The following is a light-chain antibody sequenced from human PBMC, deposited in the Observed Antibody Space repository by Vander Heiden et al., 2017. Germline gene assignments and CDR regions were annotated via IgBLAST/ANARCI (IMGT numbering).Light chain of an antibody. CDR2: WAS. J-gene: IGKJ1*01. CDR1: QSLLYNSNNKNY. Sequence: DFVMTQSPDSLAASLGERATINCKSSQSLLYNSNNKNYLAWYQHKPGQPPRLLIYWASTRESGVPDRFSGSGSGTDFTLTISSLQAEDVAVYYCQQDYSTPWTFGQGTKVEIK. CDR3: QQDYSTPWT. V-gene: IGKV4-1*01.